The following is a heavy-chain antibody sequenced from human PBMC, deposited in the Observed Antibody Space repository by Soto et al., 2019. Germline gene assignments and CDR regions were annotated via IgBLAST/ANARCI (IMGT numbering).Heavy chain of an antibody. J-gene: IGHJ5*02. V-gene: IGHV3-30*18. CDR1: GFTFNSYG. Sequence: QVQLVESGGGVVHPGRSLRLSCEASGFTFNSYGMYWVRQATGKGLEWVSHILYDGSKKYYADSVKGRFTISRDNHKNTRSLHMDNIIPEDTVVYYCVKGLALMAYHWGQGTLVIVSS. CDR2: ILYDGSKK. CDR3: VKGLALMAYH.